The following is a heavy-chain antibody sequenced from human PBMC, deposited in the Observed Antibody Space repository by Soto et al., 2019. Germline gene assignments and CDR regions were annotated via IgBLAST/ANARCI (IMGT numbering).Heavy chain of an antibody. J-gene: IGHJ6*02. V-gene: IGHV3-9*01. D-gene: IGHD2-15*01. CDR1: GFNFDDYG. CDR2: ISYYSGSI. Sequence: GGSLRLSCAAAGFNFDDYGMHWVRQAPGKGLEWVSGISYYSGSIGYADSVKGRFTISRDNAKNSLYLQMNSLRAEDTALYYCAKSMGGTANGMDVWGQGTTVTVS. CDR3: AKSMGGTANGMDV.